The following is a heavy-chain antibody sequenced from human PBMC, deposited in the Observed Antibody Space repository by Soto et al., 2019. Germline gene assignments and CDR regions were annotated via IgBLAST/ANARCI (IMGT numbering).Heavy chain of an antibody. Sequence: QVQLQQWGAGLLKPSETLSLTCAVYGGSFSGYYWSWIRQPPGKGLEWIGEINHSASTNYNPSLKSRVIISVDTSKNQFSLKLSSVTAADTAVYYCARYEVADYYFDYWGQGTLVTVSS. D-gene: IGHD6-13*01. J-gene: IGHJ4*02. CDR3: ARYEVADYYFDY. CDR1: GGSFSGYY. CDR2: INHSAST. V-gene: IGHV4-34*01.